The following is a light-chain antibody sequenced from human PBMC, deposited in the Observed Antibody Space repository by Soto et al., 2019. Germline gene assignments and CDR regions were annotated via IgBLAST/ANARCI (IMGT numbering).Light chain of an antibody. Sequence: CTGTSSDVGGYNYVSWYQQHPGKAPKLMIYDVSNRPSGVSNRFSGSKSGNTASLTISGLQAEDEADYYCSSYTSSSIVVFGGGTKVTVL. CDR3: SSYTSSSIVV. V-gene: IGLV2-14*04. J-gene: IGLJ2*01. CDR1: SSDVGGYNY. CDR2: DVS.